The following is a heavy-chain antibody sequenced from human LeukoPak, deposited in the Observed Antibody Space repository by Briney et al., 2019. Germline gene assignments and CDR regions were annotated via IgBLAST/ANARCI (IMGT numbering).Heavy chain of an antibody. Sequence: GRSLRLPCAASGFTFSSYAMHWVRQAPGKGLEWVAVISYDGNNKYHADSVKGRFTISRDNSKNTLYLQMNSLSAEDTAVYYCARDSDYWGQGTLVTVSS. V-gene: IGHV3-30-3*01. CDR1: GFTFSSYA. CDR2: ISYDGNNK. J-gene: IGHJ4*02. CDR3: ARDSDY.